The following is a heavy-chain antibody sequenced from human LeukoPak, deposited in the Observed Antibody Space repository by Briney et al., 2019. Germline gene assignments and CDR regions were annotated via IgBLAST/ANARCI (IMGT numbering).Heavy chain of an antibody. CDR3: AREEYCSGGSCSSTGFDY. Sequence: PGGSLRLSCAASGFTFSSYAMNWVRQAPGKGLEWVSYISSSSSTIYYADSVKGRFTISRDNAKNSLYLQMNSLRAEDTAVYYCAREEYCSGGSCSSTGFDYWGQGTLVTVSS. CDR2: ISSSSSTI. J-gene: IGHJ4*02. D-gene: IGHD2-15*01. CDR1: GFTFSSYA. V-gene: IGHV3-48*04.